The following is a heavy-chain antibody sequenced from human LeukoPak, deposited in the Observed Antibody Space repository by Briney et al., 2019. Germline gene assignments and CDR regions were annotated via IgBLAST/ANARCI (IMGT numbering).Heavy chain of an antibody. V-gene: IGHV1-46*01. CDR1: GYTFIKYA. D-gene: IGHD1-26*01. CDR3: ARGDGEGATIYAFDF. J-gene: IGHJ3*01. CDR2: INPSGGRT. Sequence: ASVKVSCKASGYTFIKYAVNWVRQAPGQGLEWMGIINPSGGRTSYAQKFQGRVTMTRDMFTSTVYMELSSLRSEDTAVYYCARGDGEGATIYAFDFWGQGTMVTVSS.